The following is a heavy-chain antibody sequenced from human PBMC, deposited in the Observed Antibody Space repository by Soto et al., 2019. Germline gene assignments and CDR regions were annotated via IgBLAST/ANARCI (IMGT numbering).Heavy chain of an antibody. J-gene: IGHJ4*02. CDR3: ARRAGYCSSTSCYVSSYFDY. V-gene: IGHV1-69*04. CDR2: INPNSGKA. D-gene: IGHD2-2*01. CDR1: GYTFTSYD. Sequence: ASVKVSCKASGYTFTSYDINWVRQATGQGLEWMGRINPNSGKASYAQKFQGRVTITADKSTSTAYMELSSLRSEDTAVYYCARRAGYCSSTSCYVSSYFDYWGQGTLVTVSS.